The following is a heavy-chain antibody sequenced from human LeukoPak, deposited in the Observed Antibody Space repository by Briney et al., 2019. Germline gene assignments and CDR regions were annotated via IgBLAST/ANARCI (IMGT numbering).Heavy chain of an antibody. CDR1: GYSISSGYY. CDR3: ARDDYGGMDV. D-gene: IGHD4-23*01. V-gene: IGHV4-38-2*02. J-gene: IGHJ6*04. CDR2: IYHSGNT. Sequence: SETLSLTCTVSGYSISSGYYWGWIRQPPGKGLEWIGTIYHSGNTYYNPSLKSRVTISVDTSKNQFSLKLTSVTAADTAVYYCARDDYGGMDVWGKGTTVTVSS.